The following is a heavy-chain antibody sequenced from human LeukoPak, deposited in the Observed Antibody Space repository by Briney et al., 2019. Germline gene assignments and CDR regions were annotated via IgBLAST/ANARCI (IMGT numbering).Heavy chain of an antibody. V-gene: IGHV3-23*01. D-gene: IGHD3-22*01. CDR3: AKEASDYYDSTPIDY. CDR1: GFTFSSYA. CDR2: ISGSSGST. J-gene: IGHJ4*02. Sequence: SGGSLRLSCAASGFTFSSYAMSWVRQAPGKGLEWVSAISGSSGSTYYADSVKGRFTISRDNSKNTLYLQMNSLRAEDTAVYYCAKEASDYYDSTPIDYWGQGTLVTVSS.